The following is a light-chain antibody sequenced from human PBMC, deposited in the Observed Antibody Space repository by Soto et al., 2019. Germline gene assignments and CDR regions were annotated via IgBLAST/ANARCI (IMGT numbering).Light chain of an antibody. Sequence: DIQLTQSPSFLSASVGDRVTITCRASQGISSYLAWYQQEPGKAPKLLIYAASTLQSGVPSRFSGSRSGTEFTLTISSLQPEDFATYYYQQLNSYPLTFGGGTKVEIK. V-gene: IGKV1-9*01. CDR3: QQLNSYPLT. J-gene: IGKJ4*01. CDR1: QGISSY. CDR2: AAS.